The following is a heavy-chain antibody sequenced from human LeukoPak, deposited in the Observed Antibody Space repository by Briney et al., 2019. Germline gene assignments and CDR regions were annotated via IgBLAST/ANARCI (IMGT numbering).Heavy chain of an antibody. Sequence: SETLSLTYAVYGGSFSGYYWSGIRQPPGKGREGIGEINHSGRTNYNPSLKSRVTISVGTSKNQFSLKLSSVTAADTAVYYCARGRRSTGYYDSSGYKSPIDIWGQGTMVTVSS. CDR1: GGSFSGYY. J-gene: IGHJ3*02. CDR3: ARGRRSTGYYDSSGYKSPIDI. D-gene: IGHD3-22*01. V-gene: IGHV4-34*01. CDR2: INHSGRT.